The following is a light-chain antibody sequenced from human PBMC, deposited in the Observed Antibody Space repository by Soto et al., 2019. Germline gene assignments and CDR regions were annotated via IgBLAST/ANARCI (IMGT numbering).Light chain of an antibody. V-gene: IGKV3-20*01. CDR1: HHIRGHG. J-gene: IGKJ1*01. CDR2: CAS. CDR3: QQYGSSPPWT. Sequence: EIVWTPSPSTRSVSPRDAATLSCRAPHHIRGHGAWYQQQPGQAPTLLLYCASNRATGIPDRCSGSGSGTDFTLTISSLEPEDFAVYYCQQYGSSPPWTFGQGTKVDIK.